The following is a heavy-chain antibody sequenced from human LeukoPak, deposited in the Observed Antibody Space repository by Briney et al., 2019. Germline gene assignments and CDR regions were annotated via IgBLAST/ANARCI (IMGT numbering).Heavy chain of an antibody. CDR1: GFTFSSYA. CDR2: ISGSGGST. J-gene: IGHJ4*02. V-gene: IGHV3-23*01. Sequence: QVGGSLRLSCAAFGFTFSSYAMSWVRQAPGKGLEWVSAISGSGGSTYYADSVKGRFTISRDNSKNTLYLQMNSLRAEDTAVYYCATYLTDYYDSSGYYSIFDYWGQGTLVTVSS. D-gene: IGHD3-22*01. CDR3: ATYLTDYYDSSGYYSIFDY.